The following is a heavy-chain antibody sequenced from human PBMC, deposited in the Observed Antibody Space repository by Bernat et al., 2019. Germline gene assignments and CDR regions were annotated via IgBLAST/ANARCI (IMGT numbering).Heavy chain of an antibody. CDR2: FIPILALT. CDR3: ARRNEVTVPGALYYVDC. Sequence: QVQLVQSGAEVKKPGSSVKVSCKASGHTFTSYSISWVRQAPGQGLEWMGRFIPILALTNYAQKFQGRVTITADTSTSTVYMVLSSLGCEGTAVYYCARRNEVTVPGALYYVDCWGQGPLVTVSS. D-gene: IGHD2-2*01. J-gene: IGHJ4*02. CDR1: GHTFTSYS. V-gene: IGHV1-69*02.